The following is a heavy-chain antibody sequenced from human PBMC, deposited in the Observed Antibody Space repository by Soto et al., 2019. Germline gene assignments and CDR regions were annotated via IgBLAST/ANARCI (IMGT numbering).Heavy chain of an antibody. J-gene: IGHJ4*02. D-gene: IGHD4-17*01. V-gene: IGHV4-39*01. CDR1: GGSISSSSYY. CDR2: IYYSGST. CDR3: ATPTTVTTEVYFDY. Sequence: SETLSLTCTVSGGSISSSSYYWGWIRQPPGKGLEWIGSIYYSGSTYYNPSLKSRVTISVDTSKNQFSLKLSSVTAADTAVYYCATPTTVTTEVYFDYWGQGTLVTVS.